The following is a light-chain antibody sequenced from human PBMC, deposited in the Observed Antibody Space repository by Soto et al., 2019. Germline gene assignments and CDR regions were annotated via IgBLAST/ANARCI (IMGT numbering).Light chain of an antibody. CDR2: DSS. V-gene: IGKV3-11*01. CDR3: QQRSNWLT. Sequence: IVLTQSPATPSLSPGERATLSFRASQSVDIYVAWYQNKPGQAPRLLIYDSSNRATGIPAMFSGSGSGTDFTLTISILEPEDFAVYYCQQRSNWLTFGGGTKVEIK. CDR1: QSVDIY. J-gene: IGKJ4*01.